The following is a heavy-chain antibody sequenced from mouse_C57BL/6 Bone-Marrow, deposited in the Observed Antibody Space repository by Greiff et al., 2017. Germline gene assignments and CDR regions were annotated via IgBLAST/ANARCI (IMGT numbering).Heavy chain of an antibody. CDR1: GFSLSTSGMG. V-gene: IGHV8-12*01. CDR2: IYWDDDK. CDR3: ARGRRPWYLDV. J-gene: IGHJ1*03. Sequence: QVTLKESGPGILQSSQTLSLTCSFSGFSLSTSGMGVSWIRQPSGKGLEWLAHIYWDDDKRYNPFLKSRPTISKDTSSNQVILKITRVDTADAATYCCARGRRPWYLDVWGTGTTVTVSS.